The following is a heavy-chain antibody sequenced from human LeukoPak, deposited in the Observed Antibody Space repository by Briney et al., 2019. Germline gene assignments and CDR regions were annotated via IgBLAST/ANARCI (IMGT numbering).Heavy chain of an antibody. CDR3: AKDRSGSFPNWFDP. Sequence: GGSLRLSCTASGFTFSSYAMTWVRQAPGKGLEWVSSINGGGGNTYYANSVKGRFTISRDNSKNTLYLQMNSLRAEDTAVYYCAKDRSGSFPNWFDPWGQGTLVTVSS. J-gene: IGHJ5*02. V-gene: IGHV3-23*01. CDR1: GFTFSSYA. D-gene: IGHD3-10*01. CDR2: INGGGGNT.